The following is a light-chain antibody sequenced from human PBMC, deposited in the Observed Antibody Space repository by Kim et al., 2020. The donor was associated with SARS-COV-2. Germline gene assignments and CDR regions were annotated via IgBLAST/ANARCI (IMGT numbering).Light chain of an antibody. J-gene: IGKJ2*01. V-gene: IGKV3-15*01. Sequence: DIVMTQSPATLSVSPGERATLSCRASQSIGSYLNWYQQIPGQAPRLLIYGASTRATGIPARFSGSGSGTDFTLTISSLQSEDFAVYYCQHYNKWPYTFGQGTKLEI. CDR2: GAS. CDR3: QHYNKWPYT. CDR1: QSIGSY.